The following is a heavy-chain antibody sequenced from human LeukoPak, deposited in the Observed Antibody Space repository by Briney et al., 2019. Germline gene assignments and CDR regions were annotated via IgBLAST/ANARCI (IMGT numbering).Heavy chain of an antibody. CDR2: SYYSGST. D-gene: IGHD6-13*01. V-gene: IGHV4-59*08. CDR1: GGSISSYY. CDR3: ARQVGSSWTYFDY. J-gene: IGHJ4*02. Sequence: SETLSLTCTVSGGSISSYYWSWIRQPPGKGLGWIGYSYYSGSTNYNPSLKIRVTISVDTSKNQFSLKLSSVTAADTAVYYCARQVGSSWTYFDYWGQGTLVTVSS.